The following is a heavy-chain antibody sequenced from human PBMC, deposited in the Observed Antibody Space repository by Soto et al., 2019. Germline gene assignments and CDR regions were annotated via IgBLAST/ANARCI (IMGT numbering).Heavy chain of an antibody. Sequence: SETLSLTCTVSGDSISSGDYYWSWIRQPPGKGLEWIGYIYYSGSTYFNPSLKSRVTISVDTSKNQFSLKMSSVTAAATAVYYCTIGYSYGYLGWFDLWGQGTLVTVSS. CDR1: GDSISSGDYY. J-gene: IGHJ5*02. CDR2: IYYSGST. V-gene: IGHV4-30-4*01. D-gene: IGHD5-18*01. CDR3: TIGYSYGYLGWFDL.